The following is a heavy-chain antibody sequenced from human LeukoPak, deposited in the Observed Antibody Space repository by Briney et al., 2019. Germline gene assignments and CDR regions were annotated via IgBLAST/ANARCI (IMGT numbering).Heavy chain of an antibody. J-gene: IGHJ4*02. CDR1: GGSFSGYY. D-gene: IGHD3-22*01. Sequence: PSETLSLTCAVCGGSFSGYYWSWIRQPPGKGLEWIGEINHSGSTNYNPSLKSRVTISVDTSKNQFSLKLSSVTAADTAVYYCRYYYDSSGYYPLDYWGQGTLVTVSS. CDR3: RYYYDSSGYYPLDY. V-gene: IGHV4-34*01. CDR2: INHSGST.